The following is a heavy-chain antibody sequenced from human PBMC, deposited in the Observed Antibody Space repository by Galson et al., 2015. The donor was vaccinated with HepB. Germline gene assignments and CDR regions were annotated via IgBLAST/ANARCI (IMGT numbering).Heavy chain of an antibody. Sequence: SLRLSCAASGFTFSSYAMSWVRQAPGKGLEWVSAISGSGGSTYYADSVKGRFTISRDNSKNTLYLQMNSLRAEDTAVYYCAKEQDLNYYDSSGYPWVIDYWGQGTLVTVSS. CDR1: GFTFSSYA. D-gene: IGHD3-22*01. V-gene: IGHV3-23*01. CDR3: AKEQDLNYYDSSGYPWVIDY. J-gene: IGHJ4*02. CDR2: ISGSGGST.